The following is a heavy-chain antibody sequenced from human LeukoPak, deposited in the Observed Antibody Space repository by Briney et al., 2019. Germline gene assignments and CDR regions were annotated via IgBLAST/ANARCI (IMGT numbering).Heavy chain of an antibody. CDR1: GGSISSYY. J-gene: IGHJ4*02. Sequence: PSETLSLTCTVSGGSISSYYWSWIRQPPGKGLEWIGYIYYSGSTNYNPSLKSRVTISVDTSKNQFSLKLSSVTAADTAVYYCARAPAVPYYYGSGSYRYFDYWGQGTLVTVSS. CDR3: ARAPAVPYYYGSGSYRYFDY. D-gene: IGHD3-10*01. V-gene: IGHV4-59*08. CDR2: IYYSGST.